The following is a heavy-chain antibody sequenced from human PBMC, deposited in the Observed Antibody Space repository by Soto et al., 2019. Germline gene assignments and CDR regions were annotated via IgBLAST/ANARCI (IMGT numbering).Heavy chain of an antibody. Sequence: QVQLVQSGAEVKKPGASVKVSCKASGYTFTSYGISWVRQAPGQGLEWMGWISAYNGNTNYAQKLQGRVTMTTDTATSTADGELRSLGSDDTAVYYCAGDRIVVVPAARGGRFDPWGQGTLVTVSS. CDR3: AGDRIVVVPAARGGRFDP. J-gene: IGHJ5*02. D-gene: IGHD2-2*01. CDR2: ISAYNGNT. CDR1: GYTFTSYG. V-gene: IGHV1-18*01.